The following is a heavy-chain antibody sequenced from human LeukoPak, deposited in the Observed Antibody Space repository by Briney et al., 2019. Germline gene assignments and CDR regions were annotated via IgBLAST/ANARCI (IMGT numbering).Heavy chain of an antibody. CDR2: IYSGGST. Sequence: GGSLRLSCAASGFTFSNNYMSWVRQAPGKGLEWVSVIYSGGSTYYADSVKGRFTISRDTSKNTLSLQMNSLRAEDTAVYYCASLSLGYYWGQGTLVTVSS. D-gene: IGHD6-6*01. CDR1: GFTFSNNY. J-gene: IGHJ4*02. CDR3: ASLSLGYY. V-gene: IGHV3-53*01.